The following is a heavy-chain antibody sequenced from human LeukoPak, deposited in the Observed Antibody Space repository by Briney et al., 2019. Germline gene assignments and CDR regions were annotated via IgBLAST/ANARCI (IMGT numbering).Heavy chain of an antibody. CDR2: VGIDSGNT. CDR1: GFIFNDYS. D-gene: IGHD5-12*01. J-gene: IGHJ4*02. Sequence: PGGSLRLSCAASGFIFNDYSMNWVRQAPGKGLEWISYVGIDSGNTKYAASVKGRFTISGDRAKNSVFLQMNSLRVEDTAVYYCARDHRYAFDNWGQGVLVTVSS. V-gene: IGHV3-48*04. CDR3: ARDHRYAFDN.